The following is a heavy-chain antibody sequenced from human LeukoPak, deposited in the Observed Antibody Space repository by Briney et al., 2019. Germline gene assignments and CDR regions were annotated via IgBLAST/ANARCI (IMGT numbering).Heavy chain of an antibody. V-gene: IGHV1-46*01. CDR2: IYPRDGNT. CDR3: ARDRREQLVRGPWFDP. CDR1: GYTFTSNY. Sequence: ASVNVSCKASGYTFTSNYIHWVRQAPGQGLEWMGMIYPRDGNTNYAQKLQGRVTMTTDTSTSTAYMELRSLRSDDTAVYYCARDRREQLVRGPWFDPWGQGTLVTVSS. J-gene: IGHJ5*02. D-gene: IGHD6-13*01.